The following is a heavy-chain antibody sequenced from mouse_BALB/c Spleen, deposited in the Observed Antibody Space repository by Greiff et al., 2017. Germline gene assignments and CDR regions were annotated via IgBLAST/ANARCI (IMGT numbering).Heavy chain of an antibody. D-gene: IGHD1-1*01. J-gene: IGHJ3*01. CDR3: AREGLLRSLFAY. Sequence: EVQGVESGGDLVKPGGSLKLSCAASGFTFSSYGMSWVRQTPDKRLEWVATISSGGSYTYYPDSVKGRFTISRDNAKNTLYLQMSSLKSEDTAMYYCAREGLLRSLFAYWGQGTLVTVSA. CDR1: GFTFSSYG. V-gene: IGHV5-6*01. CDR2: ISSGGSYT.